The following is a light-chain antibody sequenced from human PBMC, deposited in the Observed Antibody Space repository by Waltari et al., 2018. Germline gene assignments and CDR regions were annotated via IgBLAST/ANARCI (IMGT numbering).Light chain of an antibody. Sequence: QSALTQPASVSGSPGQSLTISCTGTSRDVGGYHYVSWYQQHPGKAPKLMIFDVSNRPSGVSNRFSGSKSGNTASLTISGLQAEDEADYYCSSYISSSTLEVFGGGTRLTVL. CDR3: SSYISSSTLEV. CDR1: SRDVGGYHY. J-gene: IGLJ3*02. CDR2: DVS. V-gene: IGLV2-14*03.